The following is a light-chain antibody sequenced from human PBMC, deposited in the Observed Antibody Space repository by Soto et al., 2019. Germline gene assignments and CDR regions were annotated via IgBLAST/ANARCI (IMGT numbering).Light chain of an antibody. CDR1: QDITNY. V-gene: IGKV1-33*01. CDR2: DSS. CDR3: QQYDTLPLT. J-gene: IGKJ5*01. Sequence: DIQMTQSPSSLSASVGDRVTIICQASQDITNYLNWYQQKPGKAPKLLIHDSSNLETGVPSWFSGSGSGTYFSFTISRLQPEDIATYYCQQYDTLPLTVGQGTRLEIK.